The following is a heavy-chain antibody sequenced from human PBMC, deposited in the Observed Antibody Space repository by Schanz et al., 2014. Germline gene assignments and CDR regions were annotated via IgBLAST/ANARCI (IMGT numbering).Heavy chain of an antibody. V-gene: IGHV3-30*03. J-gene: IGHJ4*02. CDR2: ISYDGRHK. CDR1: GFTFSGYG. Sequence: QVQLVESGGGVVQPGRSLRLSCAASGFTFSGYGMHWVRQAPGKGLEWVAIISYDGRHKNYADSVKGRFTISRDNSKNTLHLQMNSLTADDTAVYYCARDKGGYYPFDYWGRGTLVTVSS. CDR3: ARDKGGYYPFDY. D-gene: IGHD3-3*01.